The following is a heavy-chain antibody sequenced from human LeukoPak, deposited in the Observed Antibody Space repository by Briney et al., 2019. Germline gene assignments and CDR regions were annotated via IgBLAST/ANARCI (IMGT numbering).Heavy chain of an antibody. Sequence: PSETLSLTCTVSGGSISSSSYYRGWIRQPPGKGLEWIGSIYYSGSTYYNPSLKSRVTISVDTSKNQFSLKLSSVTAADTAVYYCARGRTGYSSSWYSSYYYMDVWGKGTTVTVSS. V-gene: IGHV4-39*07. CDR3: ARGRTGYSSSWYSSYYYMDV. J-gene: IGHJ6*03. CDR1: GGSISSSSYY. D-gene: IGHD6-13*01. CDR2: IYYSGST.